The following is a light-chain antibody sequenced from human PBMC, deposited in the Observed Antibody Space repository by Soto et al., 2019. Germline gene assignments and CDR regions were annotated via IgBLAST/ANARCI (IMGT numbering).Light chain of an antibody. CDR1: DSNLGRNY. CDR2: DNI. J-gene: IGLJ1*01. V-gene: IGLV1-51*01. Sequence: QSALSQPPSVSAVPGQKVTISCSGSDSNLGRNYVAWYQQFPGRAPRLLIYDNIRRTSGIPDRFSGSKSGASATLGITGLQTGDEADYFCATWETGLYVFGTGTKVTVL. CDR3: ATWETGLYV.